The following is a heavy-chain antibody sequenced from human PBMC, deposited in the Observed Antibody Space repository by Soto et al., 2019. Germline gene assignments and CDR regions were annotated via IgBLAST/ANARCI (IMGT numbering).Heavy chain of an antibody. CDR2: ISGKNGNT. V-gene: IGHV1-18*04. CDR3: ARSDYYEDTGTFEN. D-gene: IGHD4-17*01. Sequence: ASVKVSCRNSAYNFSDFGITWVRPAPGQGLEWMGWISGKNGNTNYAQKVQGRVTLTADTSTRTAYMEMRALTSDDTGIYYCARSDYYEDTGTFENWGQGTPVPVSS. CDR1: AYNFSDFG. J-gene: IGHJ4*02.